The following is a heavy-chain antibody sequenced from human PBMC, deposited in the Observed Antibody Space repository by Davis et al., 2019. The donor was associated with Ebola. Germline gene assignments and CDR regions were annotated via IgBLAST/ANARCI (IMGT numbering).Heavy chain of an antibody. Sequence: PGGSLRLSCEASGFTFSDAWMSWVRQAPGKGLEWVGRIKNEAGGGTRDYAAPVKDRFTVSRDDSKNTVYLQMNSLRTEDTGVYYCSWHYRDYWGQGTLVTVSS. CDR3: SWHYRDY. J-gene: IGHJ4*02. CDR1: GFTFSDAW. V-gene: IGHV3-15*01. D-gene: IGHD6-13*01. CDR2: IKNEAGGGTR.